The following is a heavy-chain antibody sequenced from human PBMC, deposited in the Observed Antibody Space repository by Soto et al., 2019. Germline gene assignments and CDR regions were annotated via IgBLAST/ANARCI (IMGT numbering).Heavy chain of an antibody. Sequence: VQLLESGGGLVQPGGSLRLPCAASGFTFSSHAMSWVRQAPGKGLEWVSAISGSGGSTYYADSVKGRFTVSRDNSKNTLYLQMDSLRAEDTAVYYCAKDRQLVFPEYFDYWGQGTLVTVSS. CDR3: AKDRQLVFPEYFDY. J-gene: IGHJ4*02. CDR1: GFTFSSHA. D-gene: IGHD6-6*01. CDR2: ISGSGGST. V-gene: IGHV3-23*01.